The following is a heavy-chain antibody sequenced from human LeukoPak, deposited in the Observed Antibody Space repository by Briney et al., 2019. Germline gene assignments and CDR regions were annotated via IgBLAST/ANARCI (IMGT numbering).Heavy chain of an antibody. CDR2: IGASCRTT. J-gene: IGHJ5*02. CDR1: GFTFTRHA. D-gene: IGHD1-7*01. V-gene: IGHV3-23*01. CDR3: TKEPQLLPTGDWFVP. Sequence: GGSLSPYCASSGFTFTRHAMSLVREAPGEGLEWVSGIGASCRTTYYADSLQGRFTITRDNAQDKLFLQMSSLRDNDAAIDYCTKEPQLLPTGDWFVPWGKGTLVTVAS.